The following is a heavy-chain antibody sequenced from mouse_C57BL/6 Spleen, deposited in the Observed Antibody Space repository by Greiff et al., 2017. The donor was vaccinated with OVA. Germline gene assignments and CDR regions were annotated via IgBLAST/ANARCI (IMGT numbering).Heavy chain of an antibody. CDR3: ARTTKSDWYFDV. J-gene: IGHJ1*03. V-gene: IGHV5-17*01. CDR2: ISSGSSTI. CDR1: GFTFSDYG. D-gene: IGHD2-12*01. Sequence: EVQVVESGGGLVKPGGSLKLSCAASGFTFSDYGMHWVRQAPEKGLEWVAYISSGSSTIYYADTVKGRFTISSDNAKNTLFLQMTSLRSEDTAMYYCARTTKSDWYFDVWGTGTTVTVSS.